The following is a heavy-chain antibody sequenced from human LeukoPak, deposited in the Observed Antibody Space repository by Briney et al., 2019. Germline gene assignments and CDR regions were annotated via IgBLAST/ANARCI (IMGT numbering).Heavy chain of an antibody. CDR2: ISGNGGRT. J-gene: IGHJ5*02. Sequence: GGSLRLSCAASGFTFSIFWMHWVRQAPGKGLEWVSAISGNGGRTYYADSVKGRFTISRDNSRNTLFLQMNSLRAEDTAVYYCAKVAEMDTILGKFDNWGQGTLVTVSS. CDR3: AKVAEMDTILGKFDN. D-gene: IGHD5-24*01. V-gene: IGHV3-23*01. CDR1: GFTFSIFW.